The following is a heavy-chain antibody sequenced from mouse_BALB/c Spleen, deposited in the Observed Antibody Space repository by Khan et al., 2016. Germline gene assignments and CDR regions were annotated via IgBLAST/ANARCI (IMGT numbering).Heavy chain of an antibody. CDR3: ARLTPYAMDY. CDR1: GFTFSSFG. J-gene: IGHJ4*01. Sequence: EVELVESGGGLVQPGGSRKVSCAASGFTFSSFGMHWVRQAPEKGLEWVAYISSGSIPIYYADTVKGRFTISRDNPKNTLFLQMTGLRSEDTAMYYCARLTPYAMDYWGQGTSVTVSS. D-gene: IGHD4-1*01. V-gene: IGHV5-17*02. CDR2: ISSGSIPI.